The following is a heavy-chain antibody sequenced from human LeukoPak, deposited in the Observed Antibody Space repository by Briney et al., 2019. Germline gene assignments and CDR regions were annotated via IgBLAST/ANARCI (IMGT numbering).Heavy chain of an antibody. CDR3: ARDGVVVVPSPHDNDAFDI. CDR2: ISAYNGNT. CDR1: GYTFTSYG. J-gene: IGHJ3*02. D-gene: IGHD2-2*01. Sequence: ASVKVSCKAPGYTFTSYGISWVRQAPGQGLEWMGWISAYNGNTNYAQKLQGRVTMTTDTSTSTAYMEPRSLRSDDTAVYYCARDGVVVVPSPHDNDAFDIWGQGTMVTVSS. V-gene: IGHV1-18*01.